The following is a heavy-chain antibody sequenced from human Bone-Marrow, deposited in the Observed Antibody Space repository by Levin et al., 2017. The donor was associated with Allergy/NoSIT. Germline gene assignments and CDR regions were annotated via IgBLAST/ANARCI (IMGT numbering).Heavy chain of an antibody. J-gene: IGHJ4*02. CDR1: GFSFASYG. CDR3: ARDRGDLFDY. D-gene: IGHD3-10*01. V-gene: IGHV1-18*01. CDR2: LSANNILSA. Sequence: GESLKISCKASGFSFASYGVSWVRQAPGQGLEWVGWLSANNILSAQYAQKFQGRVTMTTDTSTNTAYMELRSLKSDDTAVFYCARDRGDLFDYWGQGTLVTVSS.